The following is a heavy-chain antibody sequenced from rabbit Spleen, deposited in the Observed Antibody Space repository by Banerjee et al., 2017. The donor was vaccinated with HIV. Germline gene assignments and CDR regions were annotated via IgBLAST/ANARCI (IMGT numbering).Heavy chain of an antibody. J-gene: IGHJ3*01. D-gene: IGHD1-1*01. Sequence: QEQLVESGGGLVQPGASLTLTCTASGFDFSNYNFMCWVRQAPGKGLEWIACINAATAKPVYATWAKGRFTISKTSSTTVTLQMTSLTTADTATYFCARDTSSSFSSYGMDLWGQGTLVTVS. CDR1: GFDFSNYNF. V-gene: IGHV1S45*01. CDR2: INAATAKP. CDR3: ARDTSSSFSSYGMDL.